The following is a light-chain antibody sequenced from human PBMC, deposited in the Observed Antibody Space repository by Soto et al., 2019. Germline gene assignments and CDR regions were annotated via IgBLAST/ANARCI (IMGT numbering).Light chain of an antibody. CDR1: QSVGTS. V-gene: IGKV3-11*01. CDR3: QQRSSR. J-gene: IGKJ4*01. CDR2: DAS. Sequence: EIVLTQSPATLSLSPGDRASLSCRASQSVGTSLTWYQQKPGQTPRLLIYDASTRATGTPARFSGSGSGTDFTLTISSLEPEDFAVYYCQQRSSRFGGGTKVDIK.